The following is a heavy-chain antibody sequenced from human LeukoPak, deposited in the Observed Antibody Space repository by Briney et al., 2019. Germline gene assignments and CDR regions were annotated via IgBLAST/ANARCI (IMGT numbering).Heavy chain of an antibody. CDR1: GGSISSYY. CDR3: ARVGYYDSSGYSFDY. D-gene: IGHD3-22*01. J-gene: IGHJ4*02. Sequence: SETLSLTCAVSGGSISSYYWSWIRQPAGKGLEWIGRIYTSGSTNYNPSPKSRVTMSVDTSKNQFSLKLSSVTAADTAVYYCARVGYYDSSGYSFDYWGQGTLVTVSS. CDR2: IYTSGST. V-gene: IGHV4-4*07.